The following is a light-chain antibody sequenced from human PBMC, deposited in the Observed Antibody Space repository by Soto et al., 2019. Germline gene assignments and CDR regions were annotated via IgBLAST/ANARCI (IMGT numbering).Light chain of an antibody. CDR3: QQYNSYLWT. Sequence: TQLTQSPSSLSASVGDRVTITCRASQSISSWLAWYQQKPGKAPKLLIYKASSLESGVPSRFSGSGSGTEFTLTISSLQPDDFATYYCQQYNSYLWTFGQGTKVDI. CDR2: KAS. CDR1: QSISSW. V-gene: IGKV1-5*03. J-gene: IGKJ1*01.